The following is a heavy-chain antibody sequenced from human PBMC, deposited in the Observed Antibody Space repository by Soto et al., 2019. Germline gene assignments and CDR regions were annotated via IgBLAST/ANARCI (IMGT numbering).Heavy chain of an antibody. Sequence: XESLKISCTCFGNTFTTFWISWVLQMPGKGLEWLGRVDPRDSYVTYNPSFEGHVTISADKSISTAYLQWGSLKASDTAMYFCARIYCTTTTCDSWFDPWGQGTLVTVSS. D-gene: IGHD2-8*01. CDR1: GNTFTTFW. J-gene: IGHJ5*02. CDR3: ARIYCTTTTCDSWFDP. CDR2: VDPRDSYV. V-gene: IGHV5-10-1*01.